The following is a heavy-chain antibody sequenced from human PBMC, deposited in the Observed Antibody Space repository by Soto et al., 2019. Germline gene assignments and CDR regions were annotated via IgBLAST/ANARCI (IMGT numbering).Heavy chain of an antibody. J-gene: IGHJ6*02. Sequence: PGESLKISCKGSGYSFTSYWISWVRQMPGKGLEWMGRIDPSDSYTNYSPSFQGHVTISADKSISTAYLQWSSLKASDTAMYYCASILNYCSSTSCSIWSYYYGMDVWGQGTTVTVSS. V-gene: IGHV5-10-1*01. CDR1: GYSFTSYW. D-gene: IGHD2-2*01. CDR2: IDPSDSYT. CDR3: ASILNYCSSTSCSIWSYYYGMDV.